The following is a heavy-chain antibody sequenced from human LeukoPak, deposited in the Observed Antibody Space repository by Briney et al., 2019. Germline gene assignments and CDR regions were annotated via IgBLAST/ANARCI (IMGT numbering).Heavy chain of an antibody. J-gene: IGHJ6*03. V-gene: IGHV3-11*04. Sequence: GGSLRLSCAASGFTFSDSYMSWIRQSPGKGLEWVSHISGSGQIIYYADSVKGRSTVSRDNSKNTLYLQMKSLRAEDTAVYYCAKGGGYEAQYYYYYLDVWGKGTTVTISS. CDR2: ISGSGQII. CDR3: AKGGGYEAQYYYYYLDV. D-gene: IGHD5-12*01. CDR1: GFTFSDSY.